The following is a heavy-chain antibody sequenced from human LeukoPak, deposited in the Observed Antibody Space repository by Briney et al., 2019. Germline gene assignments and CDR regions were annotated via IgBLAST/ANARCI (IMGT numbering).Heavy chain of an antibody. J-gene: IGHJ4*02. CDR3: ARGVSDFWSGYYPLHYFDY. CDR1: GYTFTGYY. CDR2: INPNSGGT. Sequence: ASVRVSCKASGYTFTGYYMHWVRQAPGQGLEWMGWINPNSGGTNYAQKFQGRVTMTRDTSISTAYMELSRLRSDDTAVYYCARGVSDFWSGYYPLHYFDYWGQGTLVTVSS. V-gene: IGHV1-2*02. D-gene: IGHD3-3*01.